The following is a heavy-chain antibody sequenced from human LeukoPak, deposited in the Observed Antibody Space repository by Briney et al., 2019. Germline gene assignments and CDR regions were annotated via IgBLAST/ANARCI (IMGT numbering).Heavy chain of an antibody. CDR3: ARATQGLRWYRYFDY. J-gene: IGHJ4*02. V-gene: IGHV4-59*01. CDR1: GDSISSYC. D-gene: IGHD4-23*01. CDR2: IFYSGST. Sequence: SETLSLTCTVSGDSTVSGDSISSYCWSWLRQPPGKGLEWIGYIFYSGSTNYNPSLKSRVTMSVDTSKNQFSLKLSSVTAADTAVYYCARATQGLRWYRYFDYWGQGTLVTVSS.